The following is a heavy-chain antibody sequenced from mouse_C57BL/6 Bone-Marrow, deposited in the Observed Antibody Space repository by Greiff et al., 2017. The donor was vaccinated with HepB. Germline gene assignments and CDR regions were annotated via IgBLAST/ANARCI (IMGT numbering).Heavy chain of an antibody. CDR3: ASRYSNPYAMDY. CDR1: GYSITSGYY. CDR2: ISYDGSN. D-gene: IGHD2-5*01. J-gene: IGHJ4*01. Sequence: EVQVVESGPGLVKPSQSLSLTCSVTGYSITSGYYWNWIRQFPGNKLEWMGYISYDGSNNYNPSLKNRISITRDTSKNQFFLKLNSVTTEDTATYYCASRYSNPYAMDYWGQGTSVTVSS. V-gene: IGHV3-6*01.